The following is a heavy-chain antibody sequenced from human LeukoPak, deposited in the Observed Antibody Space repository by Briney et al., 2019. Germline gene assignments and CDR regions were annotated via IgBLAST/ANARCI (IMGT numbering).Heavy chain of an antibody. CDR1: GFTFSSYW. J-gene: IGHJ3*01. Sequence: GPLRLSCAASGFTFSSYWMNWVRQAPGKGLECVADIKEDGSEKFNGDSVKGRFTVSRDNSKNTLYLQMNSLRPDDTAVYYCARGLDYYYDSSGFVWGQGTMVTVSS. V-gene: IGHV3-7*01. CDR3: ARGLDYYYDSSGFV. D-gene: IGHD3-22*01. CDR2: IKEDGSEK.